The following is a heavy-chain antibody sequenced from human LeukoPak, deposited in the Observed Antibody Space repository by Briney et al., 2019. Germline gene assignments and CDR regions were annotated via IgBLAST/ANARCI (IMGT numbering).Heavy chain of an antibody. CDR1: GFTFSSYW. D-gene: IGHD2-15*01. J-gene: IGHJ3*02. CDR2: ISGSGGST. Sequence: GGSLRLSCAASGFTFSSYWMHWVRQAPGKGLEWVSAISGSGGSTYYADSVKGRFTISRDNSKNTLYLQMNSLRAEDTAVYYCAKGYCSGGSCYSAFDIWGQGTMVTVSS. V-gene: IGHV3-23*01. CDR3: AKGYCSGGSCYSAFDI.